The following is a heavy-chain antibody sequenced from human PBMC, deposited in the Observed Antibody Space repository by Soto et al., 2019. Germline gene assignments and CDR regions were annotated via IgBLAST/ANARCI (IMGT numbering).Heavy chain of an antibody. CDR1: GFTFDDYA. CDR3: AKDTRGFGESTSFDY. J-gene: IGHJ4*02. D-gene: IGHD3-10*01. V-gene: IGHV3-9*01. Sequence: EVQLVESVGGLVQPGRSLRLSCAASGFTFDDYAMHWVRQAPGKGLEWVSGISWNSGSIGYADSVKGRFTISRDNAKNSLYLQMNSLRAEDTALYYCAKDTRGFGESTSFDYWGQGTLVTVSS. CDR2: ISWNSGSI.